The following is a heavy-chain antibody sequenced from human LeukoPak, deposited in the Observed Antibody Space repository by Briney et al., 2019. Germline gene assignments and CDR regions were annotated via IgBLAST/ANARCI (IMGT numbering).Heavy chain of an antibody. CDR2: IWYDGSNK. CDR1: GFTFSNYN. V-gene: IGHV3-33*01. Sequence: PGRSLRLSCASSGFTFSNYNMHWVRQAPGKGLEWVAAIWYDGSNKYYADSVKGRFTFSRDNSKNTLYLQMNSLRAEDTAIYYCARGRESVCDYWGQGTLVTVSS. CDR3: ARGRESVCDY. D-gene: IGHD3-16*01. J-gene: IGHJ4*02.